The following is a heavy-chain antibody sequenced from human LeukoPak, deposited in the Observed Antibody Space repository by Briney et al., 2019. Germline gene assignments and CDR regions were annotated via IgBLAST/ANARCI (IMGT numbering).Heavy chain of an antibody. CDR3: ASLGVTSGDY. J-gene: IGHJ4*02. CDR1: GFTFSSYS. Sequence: GESLKISCAASGFTFSSYSMNWVRQAPGKGLEWVSSISSSSSYIYYADSVKGRFTISRDNAKNSLYLQMNSLRAEDTAVYYCASLGVTSGDYWGQGTLVTVSS. CDR2: ISSSSSYI. V-gene: IGHV3-21*01. D-gene: IGHD3-16*01.